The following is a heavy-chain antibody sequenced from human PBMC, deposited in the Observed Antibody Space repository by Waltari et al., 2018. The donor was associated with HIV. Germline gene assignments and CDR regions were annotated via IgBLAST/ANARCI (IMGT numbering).Heavy chain of an antibody. D-gene: IGHD2-15*01. V-gene: IGHV1-2*02. CDR2: INPNSGGT. Sequence: LQLAQAGAEAQKPRAAWKACGQAVACTFTAYYMPSLRQLHDQGRESMGRINPNSGGTNYAQKFQGRVTMARDTSISTAYMELSRLRSDDTAVYYCAREDCSGGSCLGGWFDPWGQGTLVTVSS. J-gene: IGHJ5*02. CDR3: AREDCSGGSCLGGWFDP. CDR1: ACTFTAYY.